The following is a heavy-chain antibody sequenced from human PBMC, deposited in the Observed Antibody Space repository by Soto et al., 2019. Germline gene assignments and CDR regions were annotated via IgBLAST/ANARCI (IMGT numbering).Heavy chain of an antibody. CDR1: GFTFSSYG. CDR2: ISYDGSNK. CDR3: AKDAPYYYDSSGYYGPFDY. D-gene: IGHD3-22*01. J-gene: IGHJ4*02. V-gene: IGHV3-30*18. Sequence: PVGSLRLSCADSGFTFSSYGMHWVRQAPGKGLEWVAVISYDGSNKYYADSVKGRFTISRDNSKNTLYLQMNSLRAEDTAVYYCAKDAPYYYDSSGYYGPFDYWGQGTLVTVSS.